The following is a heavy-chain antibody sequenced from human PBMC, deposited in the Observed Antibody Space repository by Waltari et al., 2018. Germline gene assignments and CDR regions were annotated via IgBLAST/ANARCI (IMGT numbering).Heavy chain of an antibody. CDR1: GYNFNTYW. J-gene: IGHJ5*02. Sequence: QLVQSGAEVIKAGESLKISCKGSGYNFNTYWVAWVRQMPGKGLEWMGIMYPSDSDTRYSPSCQGQVTISADKSINTVYLQWSSLEASDTATYYCARGSRDDWFDPWGQGTLVTVSS. CDR3: ARGSRDDWFDP. V-gene: IGHV5-51*03. CDR2: MYPSDSDT. D-gene: IGHD3-10*01.